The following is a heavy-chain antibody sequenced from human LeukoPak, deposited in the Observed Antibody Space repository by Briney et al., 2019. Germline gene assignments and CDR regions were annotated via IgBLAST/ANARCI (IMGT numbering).Heavy chain of an antibody. Sequence: GGSLRLSCAASGFTFNDYYMTWIRQAPGKGLEWLSYISSSGGTLYYADSVKGRFTISRDNAKNSLYLQMHSLRVEDTAIYYCARSVGTMTRGIAWGQGTLVTVSS. CDR1: GFTFNDYY. V-gene: IGHV3-11*01. J-gene: IGHJ4*02. CDR2: ISSSGGTL. CDR3: ARSVGTMTRGIA. D-gene: IGHD3-10*01.